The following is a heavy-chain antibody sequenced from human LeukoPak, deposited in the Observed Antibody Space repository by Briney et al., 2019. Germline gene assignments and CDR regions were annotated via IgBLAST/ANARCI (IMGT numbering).Heavy chain of an antibody. Sequence: PGGSLRLSCAASGFTVSSNYMSWVRQAPGKGLEWVSIIYSDDSTYYADSVKGRFTISRDIPKNTVYLQMNSLRVEDTAVFYCARALPAASHTSFDYWGQGTLVTVSS. D-gene: IGHD2-2*01. J-gene: IGHJ4*02. CDR3: ARALPAASHTSFDY. CDR2: IYSDDST. V-gene: IGHV3-66*01. CDR1: GFTVSSNY.